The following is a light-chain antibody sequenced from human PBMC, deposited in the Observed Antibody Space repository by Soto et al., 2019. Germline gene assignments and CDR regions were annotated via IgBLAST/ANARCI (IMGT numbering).Light chain of an antibody. CDR2: CAS. V-gene: IGKV1-39*01. CDR1: QNIRTY. CDR3: QQTFSSPWT. J-gene: IGKJ1*01. Sequence: DIQMTQSPSSLSASVGDRVTFTCRASQNIRTYLNWYEQKPGKVPDLLIYCASGLRSGVPTTFSGSGSGTYFNMTISTLQPEDFATYSCQQTFSSPWTFGQGNKVVIK.